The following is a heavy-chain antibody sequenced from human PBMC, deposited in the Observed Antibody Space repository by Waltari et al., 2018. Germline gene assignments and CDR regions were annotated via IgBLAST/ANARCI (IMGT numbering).Heavy chain of an antibody. CDR3: ATSYSTGGPRFFDY. CDR2: ISGSGGST. J-gene: IGHJ4*02. Sequence: EVQLLESGGGLVQPGGSLRLSCAASGLTFTSYAMSWVRQAPGKGLEWVSTISGSGGSTYYADSVKGRFTISRDNSKNTMYLQMNSLRAEDTAVYYCATSYSTGGPRFFDYWGQGTLVTVSS. CDR1: GLTFTSYA. V-gene: IGHV3-23*01. D-gene: IGHD2-8*02.